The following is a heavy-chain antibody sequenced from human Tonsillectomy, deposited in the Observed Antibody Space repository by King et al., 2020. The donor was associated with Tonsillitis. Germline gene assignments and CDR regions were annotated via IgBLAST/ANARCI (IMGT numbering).Heavy chain of an antibody. Sequence: QLVQSGAEVKKPGSSVKVSCKASGGTFSSYAISWVRQAPGQGLEWMGGIIPIFGTANYAQKFQGRVTITADESTSTAYMELSSLRSEDTAVYYCARDMMVRGVMATRATFDYWGQGTLVTVSS. V-gene: IGHV1-69*01. J-gene: IGHJ4*02. CDR2: IIPIFGTA. D-gene: IGHD3-10*01. CDR1: GGTFSSYA. CDR3: ARDMMVRGVMATRATFDY.